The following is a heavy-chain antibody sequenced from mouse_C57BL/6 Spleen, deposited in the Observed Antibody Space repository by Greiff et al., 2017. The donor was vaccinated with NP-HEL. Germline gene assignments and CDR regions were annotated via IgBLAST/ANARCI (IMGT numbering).Heavy chain of an antibody. Sequence: EVQGVESGGGLVKPGGSLKLSCAASGFTFSSYAMSWVRQTPEKRLEWVATISDGGSYTYYPDNVKGRFTISRDNAKNNLYLQMSHLKSEDTAMYYCARDEEPFDYWGQGTTLTVSS. J-gene: IGHJ2*01. CDR1: GFTFSSYA. CDR3: ARDEEPFDY. V-gene: IGHV5-4*01. CDR2: ISDGGSYT.